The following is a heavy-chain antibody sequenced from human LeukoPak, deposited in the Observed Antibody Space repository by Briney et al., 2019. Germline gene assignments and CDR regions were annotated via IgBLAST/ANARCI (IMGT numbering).Heavy chain of an antibody. CDR2: IKQDGSEK. V-gene: IGHV3-7*01. CDR3: ARVLKSGYYGSSGVFDY. Sequence: GGSLRLSCAASGFTFSSYWMSWVRQAPGKGLEWVANIKQDGSEKYYVDSVKGRFTISRDNAKNSLYLQMNSLRAEDTAVYYCARVLKSGYYGSSGVFDYWGQGTLVTVSS. CDR1: GFTFSSYW. D-gene: IGHD3-22*01. J-gene: IGHJ4*02.